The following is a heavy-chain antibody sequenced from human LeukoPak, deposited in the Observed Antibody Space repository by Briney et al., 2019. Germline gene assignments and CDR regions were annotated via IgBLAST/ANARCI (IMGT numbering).Heavy chain of an antibody. D-gene: IGHD6-19*01. V-gene: IGHV3-53*01. J-gene: IGHJ5*02. CDR3: ARGSGSGWPLDR. CDR1: GVIVSRNF. CDR2: MYAGGTT. Sequence: GGSVRLSCAASGVIVSRNFMSWVRQAPGKGLQWVAIMYAGGTTDYSDSVRGRFHISRDSSNNTLSPQINSLRAEDTAVYYCARGSGSGWPLDRWGQGALVTVSS.